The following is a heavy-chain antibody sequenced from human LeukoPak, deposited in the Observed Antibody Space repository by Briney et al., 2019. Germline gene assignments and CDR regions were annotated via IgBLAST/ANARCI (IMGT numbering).Heavy chain of an antibody. CDR2: IKEDGSEK. D-gene: IGHD3-10*01. Sequence: GGSLRLSCAASGFTFSSYWMSWVRQAPGKGLEWVANIKEDGSEKYYVDSLKGRFTISRDNAKNSLFLQMNSLRAEDTAVYYCARLLLSRTFDCWGQGDLVAVSS. CDR1: GFTFSSYW. J-gene: IGHJ4*02. V-gene: IGHV3-7*01. CDR3: ARLLLSRTFDC.